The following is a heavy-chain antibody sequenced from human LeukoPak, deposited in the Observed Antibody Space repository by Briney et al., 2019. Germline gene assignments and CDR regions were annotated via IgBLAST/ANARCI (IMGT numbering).Heavy chain of an antibody. CDR1: GFTVSSNY. J-gene: IGHJ4*02. Sequence: GGSLRLSCAASGFTVSSNYMSWVRQAPGKGLEWVSVIYSGGSTYYADSVKGRFTISRDSSKNTLHLQMNSLRAEDTAVYHCARVTTLGARIIDYWGQGTLVTVSS. CDR3: ARVTTLGARIIDY. D-gene: IGHD1-26*01. CDR2: IYSGGST. V-gene: IGHV3-66*02.